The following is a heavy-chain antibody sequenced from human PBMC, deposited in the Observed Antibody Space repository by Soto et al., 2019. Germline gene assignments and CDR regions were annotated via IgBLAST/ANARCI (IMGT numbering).Heavy chain of an antibody. J-gene: IGHJ6*02. V-gene: IGHV3-23*04. CDR2: MSGSGGST. D-gene: IGHD3-3*02. Sequence: EVQLVESGGGLVKPGGSLTLSCAASGFTFSISTMSWVRQAPGKRLEWVSVMSGSGGSTFYADSVRGRFTTSRDTSKHTVYLQMDRLRVEDTAIYYCVKDLGYSLFAMGGGMDVWGQGTTVTVSS. CDR3: VKDLGYSLFAMGGGMDV. CDR1: GFTFSIST.